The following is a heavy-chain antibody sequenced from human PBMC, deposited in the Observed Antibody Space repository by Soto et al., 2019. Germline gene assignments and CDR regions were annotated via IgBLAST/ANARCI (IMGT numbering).Heavy chain of an antibody. CDR1: GDSVSSNSAA. CDR3: AGTTSHYWYYMDV. D-gene: IGHD1-7*01. CDR2: TYYRTRWYY. Sequence: PSQTLSLTCVISGDSVSSNSAAWNWIRQSPSRCLECLGRTYYRTRWYYDYAVSVRSRITVNPDTSKNQFSLQLTSVTPDDTAVYSCAGTTSHYWYYMDVWGKGTTVTVS. J-gene: IGHJ6*03. V-gene: IGHV6-1*01.